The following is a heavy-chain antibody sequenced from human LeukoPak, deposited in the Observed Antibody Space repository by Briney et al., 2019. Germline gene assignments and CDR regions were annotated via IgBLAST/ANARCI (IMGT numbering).Heavy chain of an antibody. Sequence: SETLSLTCSVSGGSITITNYYWGWVRQPPGKGLEWIGSMYHSGTTYYNPSLKTRLTISVDTSKNQFSLNLSAVTAADTALYFCARHRGRNGGYVFDYWGQGALVTVSS. CDR3: ARHRGRNGGYVFDY. CDR2: MYHSGTT. D-gene: IGHD2-8*01. CDR1: GGSITITNYY. J-gene: IGHJ4*02. V-gene: IGHV4-39*01.